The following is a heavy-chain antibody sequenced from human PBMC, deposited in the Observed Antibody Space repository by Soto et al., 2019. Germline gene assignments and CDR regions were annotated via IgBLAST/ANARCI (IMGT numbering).Heavy chain of an antibody. CDR2: INPNSGGT. V-gene: IGHV1-2*04. CDR3: ARGYCGGDCYSYYYYYGMDV. D-gene: IGHD2-21*02. J-gene: IGHJ6*02. CDR1: GYTFTGYY. Sequence: ASVKVSCKASGYTFTGYYMHWVRQAPGQGLEWMGWINPNSGGTNYAQKFQGWVTMTRDTSISTAYMELSRLRSDDTAVYYCARGYCGGDCYSYYYYYGMDVWGQGTTVTVSS.